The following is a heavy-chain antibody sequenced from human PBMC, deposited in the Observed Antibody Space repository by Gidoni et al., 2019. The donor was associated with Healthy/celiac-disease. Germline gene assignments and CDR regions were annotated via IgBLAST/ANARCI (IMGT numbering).Heavy chain of an antibody. CDR2: MTPNSGNT. Sequence: QVQLVQSGAEVKKPGASVTVSCKASGYTFTSYVIHWVRQATGQGLVWMVWMTPNSGNTCYAQKFQGRVTMTRNTSISTAYMELSSLRSEDTAVYYCARGGTIGDIHYWGQGTLVTVSS. J-gene: IGHJ4*02. CDR1: GYTFTSYV. D-gene: IGHD2-21*02. V-gene: IGHV1-8*01. CDR3: ARGGTIGDIHY.